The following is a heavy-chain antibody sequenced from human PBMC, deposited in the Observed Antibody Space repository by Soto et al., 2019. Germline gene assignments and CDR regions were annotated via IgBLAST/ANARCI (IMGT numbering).Heavy chain of an antibody. CDR1: GFTFSSYG. Sequence: QVQLVESGGGVVQPGRSLRLSCAASGFTFSSYGMHWVRQAPGKGLEWVAVISYDGSNKYYADSVKGRFTISRDNSKNALYLQMNRLRAEDTAVYYCAMGAMVRGATGYYFDYWGQGSLVTVSS. CDR3: AMGAMVRGATGYYFDY. V-gene: IGHV3-30*03. J-gene: IGHJ4*02. D-gene: IGHD3-10*01. CDR2: ISYDGSNK.